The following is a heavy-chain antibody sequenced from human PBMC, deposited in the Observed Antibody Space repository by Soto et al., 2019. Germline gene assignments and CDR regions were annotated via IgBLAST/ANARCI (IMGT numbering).Heavy chain of an antibody. D-gene: IGHD6-19*01. CDR2: SRDRVSGYSK. CDR3: VQDTYFSDSSAYTRWFDY. J-gene: IGHJ5*01. Sequence: VQLVESGGGLVQPGGSLRLSCAASGFTISDSYIDWVRQAPGKGLEWVGRSRDRVSGYSKIYAASVKGRFAASRDDSTYLVYLAMNIMTTEDTAAYYCVQDTYFSDSSAYTRWFDYWGQGTLVTVSS. V-gene: IGHV3-72*01. CDR1: GFTISDSY.